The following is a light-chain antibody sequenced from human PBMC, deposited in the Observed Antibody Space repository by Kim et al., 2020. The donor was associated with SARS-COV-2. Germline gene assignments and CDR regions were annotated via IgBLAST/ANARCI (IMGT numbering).Light chain of an antibody. CDR1: SSNIGSYNY. CDR3: SSFTTTSRLV. V-gene: IGLV2-14*03. Sequence: GQSLTTSCTVTSSNIGSYNYVSWYHQHPGRAPKLMIYDVNQRPSGVSNRFSGSKSGNAASLTISGLQAEDEADYYCSSFTTTSRLVFGGGTQLTVL. J-gene: IGLJ3*02. CDR2: DVN.